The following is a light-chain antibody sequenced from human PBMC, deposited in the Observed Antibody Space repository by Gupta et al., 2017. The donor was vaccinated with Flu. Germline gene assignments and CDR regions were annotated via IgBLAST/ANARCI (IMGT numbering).Light chain of an antibody. CDR1: SSDIGSYNY. Sequence: TSSDIGSYNYVSWYQQHPGKVPKLLIYGVTNRPSGVSNRFSGSKSGDTASLTISGLQAEDEADYYCSSCTSSTTLVFGGGTKLTVL. J-gene: IGLJ2*01. V-gene: IGLV2-14*01. CDR3: SSCTSSTTLV. CDR2: GVT.